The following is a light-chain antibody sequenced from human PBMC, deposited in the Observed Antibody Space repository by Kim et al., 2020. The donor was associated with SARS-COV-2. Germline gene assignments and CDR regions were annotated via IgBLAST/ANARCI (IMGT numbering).Light chain of an antibody. CDR3: MQGTHWPFT. J-gene: IGKJ3*01. V-gene: IGKV2-30*01. Sequence: PASISGRARQSLGYGDGNTYLSWFHQRPGQSPRSLIYKVSNRDSGVPDRFSGSGSGTDFTLQISRVEAEDVGVYYCMQGTHWPFTFGPGTKVDIK. CDR1: QSLGYGDGNTY. CDR2: KVS.